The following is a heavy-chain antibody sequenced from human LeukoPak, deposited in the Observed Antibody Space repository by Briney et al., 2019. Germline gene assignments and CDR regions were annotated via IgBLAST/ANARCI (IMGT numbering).Heavy chain of an antibody. D-gene: IGHD6-13*01. CDR3: ARSWSVGSWLPTYNWFDP. CDR1: GGSISSSSYY. CDR2: IYYSGST. J-gene: IGHJ5*02. Sequence: YPSETLSLTCTVSGGSISSSSYYWGWIRQPPGKGLEWIGSIYYSGSTNYNPSLKSRVTISVDTSKNQFSLKLSSVTAADTAVYYCARSWSVGSWLPTYNWFDPWGQGTLVTVSS. V-gene: IGHV4-39*07.